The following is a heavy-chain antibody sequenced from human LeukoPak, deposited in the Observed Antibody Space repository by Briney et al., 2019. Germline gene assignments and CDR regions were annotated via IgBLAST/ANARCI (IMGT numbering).Heavy chain of an antibody. D-gene: IGHD1-26*01. CDR2: IHSGGAT. V-gene: IGHV3-66*01. Sequence: PAGSRRLSCAASGFTVSSNSMTWVRQAPGKGLEWVAVIHSGGATYYADSVNGRFIMSRDNSKNTLYLQMNSLRVEDTAVYYCARAAWGEWELQERVFDYWGQGTLVTVSS. CDR3: ARAAWGEWELQERVFDY. J-gene: IGHJ4*02. CDR1: GFTVSSNS.